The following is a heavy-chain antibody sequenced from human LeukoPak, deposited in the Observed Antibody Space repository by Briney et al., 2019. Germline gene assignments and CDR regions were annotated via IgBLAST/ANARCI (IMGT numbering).Heavy chain of an antibody. J-gene: IGHJ4*02. D-gene: IGHD2-21*02. CDR1: GFIFSNSW. V-gene: IGHV3-7*01. Sequence: PGGSLRLSCAASGFIFSNSWMTWVRQTPGKGLEWVANIQGDGSHKYYVDPVKGRFTISRDNAKSSLYLQMTSLRAEDTAVYYCVRPHRRATDSGLFFDYWGQGTLVTVSS. CDR3: VRPHRRATDSGLFFDY. CDR2: IQGDGSHK.